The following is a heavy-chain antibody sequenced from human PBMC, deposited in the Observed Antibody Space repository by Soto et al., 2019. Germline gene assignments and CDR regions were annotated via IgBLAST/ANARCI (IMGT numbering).Heavy chain of an antibody. CDR3: ARDNAVTTREYYYGMDV. Sequence: GASVKVACKASGGTFSSYAISWVRQAPGQGLEWMGGIIPIFGTANYAQKFQGRVTITADESTSTAYMELSSLRSEDTAVYYCARDNAVTTREYYYGMDVWGQGTTGTVSS. CDR1: GGTFSSYA. J-gene: IGHJ6*02. D-gene: IGHD4-17*01. CDR2: IIPIFGTA. V-gene: IGHV1-69*13.